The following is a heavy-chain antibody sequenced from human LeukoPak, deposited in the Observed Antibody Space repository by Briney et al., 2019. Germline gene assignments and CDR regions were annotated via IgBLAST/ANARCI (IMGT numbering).Heavy chain of an antibody. CDR2: INPSGGST. D-gene: IGHD6-13*01. CDR3: ARGGTTAAGGDC. V-gene: IGHV1-46*01. Sequence: ASVKVSCMASGYXFTSYYIHWVRQAPGQGLEWMGIINPSGGSTSYAQKFQGRVTMTRDTSTSTVYMELSSLRSEDTAVYYCARGGTTAAGGDCWGQGTLVTVSS. CDR1: GYXFTSYY. J-gene: IGHJ4*02.